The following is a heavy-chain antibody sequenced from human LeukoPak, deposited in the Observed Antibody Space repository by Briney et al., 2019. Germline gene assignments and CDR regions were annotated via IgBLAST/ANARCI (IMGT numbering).Heavy chain of an antibody. CDR1: GFGFGSYW. J-gene: IGHJ4*02. CDR3: ERTTFYYDSSGYYDY. Sequence: GGSLRLSCAASGFGFGSYWMHWVRQAPGKGLEWVGNIKHDGTKTYYVDSVEGRFTISRDNAKNTLYLQINSLRAEDTAVYYCERTTFYYDSSGYYDYWGQGTLVTVSS. D-gene: IGHD3-22*01. V-gene: IGHV3-7*01. CDR2: IKHDGTKT.